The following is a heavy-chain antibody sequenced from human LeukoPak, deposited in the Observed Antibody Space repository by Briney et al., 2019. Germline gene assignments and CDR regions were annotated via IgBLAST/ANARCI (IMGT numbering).Heavy chain of an antibody. CDR2: INHSGST. J-gene: IGHJ4*02. Sequence: KPSETLSLTCAVYGGSFSGYYWSWIRQPPGKGLEWIGEINHSGSTNYNPSLKSRVTISVDTSKNQFSLKLSSVTAADTAVYYCARERVVIGYFDYWGQGTLVTVSS. D-gene: IGHD2-21*01. CDR1: GGSFSGYY. CDR3: ARERVVIGYFDY. V-gene: IGHV4-34*01.